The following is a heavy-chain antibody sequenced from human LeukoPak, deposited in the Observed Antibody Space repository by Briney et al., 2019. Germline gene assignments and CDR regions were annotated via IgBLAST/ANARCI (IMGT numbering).Heavy chain of an antibody. CDR3: ARSLSPVAALFDY. V-gene: IGHV3-7*01. J-gene: IGHJ4*02. D-gene: IGHD6-6*01. Sequence: GGSLRLSCAASGFPFRSNWMTWVGQPPRKGLDGVVRIRKDRNNTYYIDSVKGRVTISRDDAKNSLFLQLNSVRDEDTAVYYCARSLSPVAALFDYWGQGTLVTASS. CDR2: IRKDRNNT. CDR1: GFPFRSNW.